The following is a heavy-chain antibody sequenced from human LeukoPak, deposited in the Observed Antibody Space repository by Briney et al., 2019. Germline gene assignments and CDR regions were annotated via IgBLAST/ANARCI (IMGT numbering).Heavy chain of an antibody. CDR3: TKRETDHYYYMDV. V-gene: IGHV3-73*01. CDR1: GFTFSGSA. D-gene: IGHD5-24*01. Sequence: GSLRLSCAASGFTFSGSAMHWVRQASGKGLEWVGRIRSKANSYATAYAASVKGRFTISRDDSKNTAYLQMNSLKTEDTAVYYCTKRETDHYYYMDVWGKGTTVTVSS. J-gene: IGHJ6*03. CDR2: IRSKANSYAT.